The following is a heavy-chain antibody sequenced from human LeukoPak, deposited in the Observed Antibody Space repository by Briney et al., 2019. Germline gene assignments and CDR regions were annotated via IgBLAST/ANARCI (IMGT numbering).Heavy chain of an antibody. CDR3: AREPHYDLLTGYALGYLDL. CDR1: GYTFTGYY. CDR2: INSNSGDT. Sequence: ASVKVSCKASGYTFTGYYMHWVRPAPGQGLEWMGWINSNSGDTNYAQKFQGRVTMTRDTSISTAYMELSRLRSDDTAVYYCAREPHYDLLTGYALGYLDLWGRGTLLTVSS. D-gene: IGHD3-9*01. V-gene: IGHV1-2*02. J-gene: IGHJ2*01.